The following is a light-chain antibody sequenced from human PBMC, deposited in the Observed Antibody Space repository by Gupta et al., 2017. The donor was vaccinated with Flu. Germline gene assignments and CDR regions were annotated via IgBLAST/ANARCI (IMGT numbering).Light chain of an antibody. CDR1: QSVSNSH. CDR2: GAS. Sequence: EVVLTQSPGTLSLSPGERATLSCRASQSVSNSHLAWYQQKPGQAPRLLIYGASSRPTGIPDRCSGSGSGTDFTLTITRLEPEDFAVYYCQHYGTSPPITFGQGARLEIK. J-gene: IGKJ5*01. CDR3: QHYGTSPPIT. V-gene: IGKV3-20*01.